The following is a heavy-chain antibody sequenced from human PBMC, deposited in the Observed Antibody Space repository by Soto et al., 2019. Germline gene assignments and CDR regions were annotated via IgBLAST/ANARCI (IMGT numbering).Heavy chain of an antibody. CDR1: GGSISSYY. Sequence: SETLSLTCTVSGGSISSYYWSWIRQPPGKGLEWIGYIYYSGSTNYNPSLKSRVTISVDTSKNQFSLKLSSVTAADTAVYYCARQGLNDKQRGCSYALGDYYYYMDVWGKGTTVTVSS. D-gene: IGHD5-18*01. CDR3: ARQGLNDKQRGCSYALGDYYYYMDV. V-gene: IGHV4-59*08. J-gene: IGHJ6*03. CDR2: IYYSGST.